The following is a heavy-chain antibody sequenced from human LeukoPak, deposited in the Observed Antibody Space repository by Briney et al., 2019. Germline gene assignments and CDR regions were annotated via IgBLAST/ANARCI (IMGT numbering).Heavy chain of an antibody. CDR2: IYYSGSA. J-gene: IGHJ5*02. CDR1: GGSISSYY. CDR3: ARGSIAAAEGSHWFDP. V-gene: IGHV4-59*01. Sequence: SETLSLTCTVSGGSISSYYWSWIRQPPGKGLEWIGYIYYSGSANYNPSLKSRVTISVDTSKNQFSLKLSSVTAADTAVYYCARGSIAAAEGSHWFDPWGQGTVVTVSS. D-gene: IGHD6-13*01.